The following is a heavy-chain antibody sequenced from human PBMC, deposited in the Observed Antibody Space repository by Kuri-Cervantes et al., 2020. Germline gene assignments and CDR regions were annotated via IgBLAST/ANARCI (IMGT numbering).Heavy chain of an antibody. V-gene: IGHV1-46*01. J-gene: IGHJ4*02. D-gene: IGHD2-15*01. CDR1: GYTFTSYY. Sequence: ASVKVSCKASGYTFTSYYMHWVRQAPGQGLEWMGIISPSGGSTSYAQKFQGRVTMTRDTSTSTVYMELSSLRSEDTAVYYCARVLGYCSGGSCYALVYWGQGTLVTVSS. CDR3: ARVLGYCSGGSCYALVY. CDR2: ISPSGGST.